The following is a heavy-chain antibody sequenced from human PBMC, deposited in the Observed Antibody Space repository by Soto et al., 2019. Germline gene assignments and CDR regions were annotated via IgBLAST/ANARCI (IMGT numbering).Heavy chain of an antibody. V-gene: IGHV4-34*01. CDR1: GGSFREYY. CDR3: ARVPYYDILTGYYKEASVTAISYFDY. D-gene: IGHD3-9*01. CDR2: INQSGTT. J-gene: IGHJ4*02. Sequence: SETLSLTCAVNGGSFREYYWSWLRQPPWKGLEWIGEINQSGTTHYNPSLKRRINISIDTSRNQFSLNLTSVTAADTATYYCARVPYYDILTGYYKEASVTAISYFDYWGQGTLVTVSS.